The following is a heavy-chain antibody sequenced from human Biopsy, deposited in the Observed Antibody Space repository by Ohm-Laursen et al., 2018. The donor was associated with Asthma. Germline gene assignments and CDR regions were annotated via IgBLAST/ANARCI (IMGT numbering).Heavy chain of an antibody. Sequence: GSSVKVSCKTSGYTFNSVGITWVRQAPGQGLEWMGWISVYNGNTKVAQKLQDRVTMITDTPTSTAYMELRSLRSDDTAVYFCARAVDYSHYYGIDVWGQGTTVTVS. V-gene: IGHV1-18*01. CDR3: ARAVDYSHYYGIDV. J-gene: IGHJ6*02. CDR1: GYTFNSVG. D-gene: IGHD3-10*01. CDR2: ISVYNGNT.